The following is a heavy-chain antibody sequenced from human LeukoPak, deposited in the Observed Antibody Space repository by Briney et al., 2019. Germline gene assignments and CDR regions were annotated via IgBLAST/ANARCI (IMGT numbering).Heavy chain of an antibody. Sequence: PGGSLRLSCAASGFTFSNAWMNWVRQAPGKGLEWVGRIKRKTDDGTTDYAAPVKGRFTISRDDSENMVYLQMNSLRAEDTAAYYCANQRWLHSNFDSWGQGTLVTVSS. J-gene: IGHJ4*02. D-gene: IGHD5-24*01. V-gene: IGHV3-15*01. CDR2: IKRKTDDGTT. CDR3: ANQRWLHSNFDS. CDR1: GFTFSNAW.